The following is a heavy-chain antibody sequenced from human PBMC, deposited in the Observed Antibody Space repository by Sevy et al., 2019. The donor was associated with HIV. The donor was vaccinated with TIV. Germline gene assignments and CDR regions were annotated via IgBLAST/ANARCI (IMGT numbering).Heavy chain of an antibody. D-gene: IGHD4-17*01. CDR1: GYSFNTYG. CDR2: IGAYDGNT. Sequence: ASVKVSCKASGYSFNTYGISWVRQAPGQGLEWMGWIGAYDGNTKYAQKFEGRVTVTKDTSTNTGYLEVRSLRSDDTAVYYCARDYGDVYYGMDVWGQGTTVTVSS. J-gene: IGHJ6*02. V-gene: IGHV1-18*04. CDR3: ARDYGDVYYGMDV.